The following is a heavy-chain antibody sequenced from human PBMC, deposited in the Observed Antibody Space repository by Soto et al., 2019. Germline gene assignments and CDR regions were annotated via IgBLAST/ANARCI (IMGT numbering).Heavy chain of an antibody. J-gene: IGHJ5*02. D-gene: IGHD2-21*02. Sequence: QVQLQESGPGLVKPSGTLSLTCTVSGVSIISSTWWTWVRQSPGRGLEWLGEIHHSGSANYIPSIKGGVSMSVDKSKNQFSLSLSPVTAADTAVYYCTRADFLRGAWGQGILVTVSS. CDR1: GVSIISSTW. CDR3: TRADFLRGA. V-gene: IGHV4-4*02. CDR2: IHHSGSA.